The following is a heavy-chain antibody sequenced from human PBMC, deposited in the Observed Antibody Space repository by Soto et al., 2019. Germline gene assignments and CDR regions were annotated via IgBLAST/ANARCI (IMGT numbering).Heavy chain of an antibody. D-gene: IGHD2-15*01. CDR2: IWYDGSNK. V-gene: IGHV3-33*01. J-gene: IGHJ3*02. CDR3: ARGAGVGLLRGHDAFDI. Sequence: GGSLRLSCAASGFTFSSYGMHWVRQAPGKGLEWVAVIWYDGSNKYYADSVKGRFTISRDNSKNTLYLQMNSLRAEDTAVYYCARGAGVGLLRGHDAFDIWGQGTMVTVSS. CDR1: GFTFSSYG.